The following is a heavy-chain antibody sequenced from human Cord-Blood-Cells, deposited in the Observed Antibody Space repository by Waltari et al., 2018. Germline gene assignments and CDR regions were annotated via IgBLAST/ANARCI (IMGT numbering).Heavy chain of an antibody. CDR1: GYSSPSDW. D-gene: IGHD6-13*01. CDR2: IYHGDSHT. Sequence: EVQLVPSGAEVKKPGQALKISCKGSGYSSPSDWIGWVRQRLGTGREWMGIIYHGDSHTRYSPSFQGQVTISADKSISTAYLQWSSLKASDTAMYYCARIRYSSSWYDAFDIWGQGTMVTVSS. J-gene: IGHJ3*02. CDR3: ARIRYSSSWYDAFDI. V-gene: IGHV5-51*01.